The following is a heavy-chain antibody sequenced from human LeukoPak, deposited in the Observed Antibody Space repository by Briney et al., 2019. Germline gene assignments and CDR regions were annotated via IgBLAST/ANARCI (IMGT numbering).Heavy chain of an antibody. D-gene: IGHD3-10*01. V-gene: IGHV4-39*01. CDR3: ARHYGP. CDR2: IRNSGNT. Sequence: SETLSLTCTVSGGSLSSSSHFWGWLRQPPGRGLEWIGSIRNSGNTYYSPSLKSRVTISVDTSKNQFSLKLNSVTAADTAVYYCARHYGPWGQGTLVTVSS. J-gene: IGHJ5*02. CDR1: GGSLSSSSHF.